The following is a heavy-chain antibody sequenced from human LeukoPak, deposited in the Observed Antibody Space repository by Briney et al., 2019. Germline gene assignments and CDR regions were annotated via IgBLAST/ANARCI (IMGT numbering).Heavy chain of an antibody. J-gene: IGHJ5*02. CDR3: ARDRGDIVATTTNWFDP. CDR2: INPNSGGT. Sequence: ASVKVSCKASGYTFTGYYMHWVRQAPGLGLEWMGWINPNSGGTNYAQKFQGRVTMTRDTSISTAYMELSRLRSDDTAVYYCARDRGDIVATTTNWFDPWGQGTLVTVSS. CDR1: GYTFTGYY. V-gene: IGHV1-2*02. D-gene: IGHD5-12*01.